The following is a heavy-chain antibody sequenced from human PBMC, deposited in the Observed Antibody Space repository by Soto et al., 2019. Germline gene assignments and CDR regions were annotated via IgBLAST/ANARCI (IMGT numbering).Heavy chain of an antibody. V-gene: IGHV3-11*06. D-gene: IGHD1-26*01. CDR2: ISSSSSYT. J-gene: IGHJ6*02. CDR3: ARDLTLLAYGMDV. Sequence: PGGSLRLSCAASGFTFSDYYISWIRQAPGKGLEWVSYISSSSSYTNYADSVKGRFTISRDNAKNSLYLQINSLRAEDTAVYYCARDLTLLAYGMDVWGQGTTVTVSS. CDR1: GFTFSDYY.